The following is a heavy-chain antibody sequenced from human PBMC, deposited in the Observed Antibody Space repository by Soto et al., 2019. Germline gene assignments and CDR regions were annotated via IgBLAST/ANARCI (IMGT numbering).Heavy chain of an antibody. J-gene: IGHJ4*02. CDR1: GYSFITYD. Sequence: GASVKVSCKASGYSFITYDINWVRQAAGQGLEWMGWMNPTSGRTGCAQKFQGRVTMTTDTSTSTAYMELSSLRSDDTAVYYCAIDTTSLGYCSSTSCYVLPFDYWGQGTLVTVSS. CDR3: AIDTTSLGYCSSTSCYVLPFDY. CDR2: MNPTSGRT. V-gene: IGHV1-8*01. D-gene: IGHD2-2*01.